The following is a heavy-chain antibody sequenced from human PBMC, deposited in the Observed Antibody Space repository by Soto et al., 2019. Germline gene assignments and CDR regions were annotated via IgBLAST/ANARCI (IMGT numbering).Heavy chain of an antibody. J-gene: IGHJ4*02. Sequence: PGGSLSLSCAASGFTFSSYNMNWVRQAPGKGLEWVSYISSSGNTIYYADSVKGRFTISRDSAKNSLSLQMNSLRDEDTAVYYCARGPNYYLWYFDYWGQGAPGTVSA. CDR2: ISSSGNTI. CDR3: ARGPNYYLWYFDY. V-gene: IGHV3-48*02. CDR1: GFTFSSYN. D-gene: IGHD3-3*01.